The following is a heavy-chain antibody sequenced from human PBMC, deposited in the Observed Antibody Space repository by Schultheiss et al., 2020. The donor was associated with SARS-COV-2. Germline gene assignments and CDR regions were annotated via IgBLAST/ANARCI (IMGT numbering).Heavy chain of an antibody. Sequence: GGSLRLSCAASGFTFSSYWMSWVRQAPGKGLEWVANIKQDGGERYYVGSVKGRFTISRDNAKNSLYLQMNTLRAEDTAVYYCAREGIAVAGTFDYWGQGTLVTVSS. CDR3: AREGIAVAGTFDY. V-gene: IGHV3-7*03. D-gene: IGHD6-13*01. CDR2: IKQDGGER. CDR1: GFTFSSYW. J-gene: IGHJ4*02.